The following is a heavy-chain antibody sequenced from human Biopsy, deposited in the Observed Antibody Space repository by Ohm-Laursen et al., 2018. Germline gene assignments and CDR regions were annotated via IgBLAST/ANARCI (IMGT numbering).Heavy chain of an antibody. Sequence: SETLSFTCTVSGDSINNYYWSRIRQPAGKGLEWIGRIYTSGSPNYNLSLESRVTMSVDTSKNQFSLNLRSVTAADTAVYYCARGTGRYYVYGAFDIWGQGTVVTVSS. J-gene: IGHJ3*02. CDR3: ARGTGRYYVYGAFDI. D-gene: IGHD1-26*01. V-gene: IGHV4-4*07. CDR1: GDSINNYY. CDR2: IYTSGSP.